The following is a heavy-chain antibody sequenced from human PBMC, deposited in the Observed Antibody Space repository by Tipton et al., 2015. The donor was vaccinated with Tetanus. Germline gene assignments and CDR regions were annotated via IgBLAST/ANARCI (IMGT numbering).Heavy chain of an antibody. J-gene: IGHJ2*01. V-gene: IGHV4-59*02. D-gene: IGHD3-3*01. CDR2: VYYTGST. Sequence: TLSLTCTVSGDSVSGYYWSWIRQPPGKGLEWIGYVYYTGSTNHNPSLKSRVTISMDRSKNQISLQLTSVTAADTAVYYCAREHTRLIGEVIFRFFDVWGRGTLVTVSS. CDR3: AREHTRLIGEVIFRFFDV. CDR1: GDSVSGYY.